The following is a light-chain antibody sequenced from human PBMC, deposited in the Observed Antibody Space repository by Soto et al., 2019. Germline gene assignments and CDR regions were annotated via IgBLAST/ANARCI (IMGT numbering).Light chain of an antibody. J-gene: IGLJ1*01. Sequence: QSALTQTASVSGSPGQSITVSCTGTRSDVGGYNYVSWYQQHPGKAPKLLIYEDIKRPSGVSNRFSGSKSGNTASLTISGLQAEDEAAYFCNSYTSSRTFVFGTGTKVTVL. CDR3: NSYTSSRTFV. CDR1: RSDVGGYNY. V-gene: IGLV2-14*01. CDR2: EDI.